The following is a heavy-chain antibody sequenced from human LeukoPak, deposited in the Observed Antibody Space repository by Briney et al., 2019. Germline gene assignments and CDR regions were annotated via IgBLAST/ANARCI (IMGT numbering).Heavy chain of an antibody. Sequence: GGSLTLSCAASGFTFSSYAMSWVRQAPGGGLEWVSAISGSGDTTYHADSVKGRFTISRDNSENRLSLQMDSLRAEDTAVYFCAKDTTAWWYHRAYIDVWAKRTTVTVSS. CDR2: ISGSGDTT. D-gene: IGHD2-15*01. CDR3: AKDTTAWWYHRAYIDV. J-gene: IGHJ6*03. V-gene: IGHV3-23*01. CDR1: GFTFSSYA.